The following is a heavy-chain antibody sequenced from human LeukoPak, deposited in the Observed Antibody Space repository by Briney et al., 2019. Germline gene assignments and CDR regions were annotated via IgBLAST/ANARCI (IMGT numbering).Heavy chain of an antibody. CDR3: ARTRLTGYSSSWYWFDP. CDR2: INHSGST. Sequence: SETLSLTCAVYGGSFSGYYWSWIRQPPGKGLEWIGEINHSGSTNYNPSLKSRVTISVDTSKDQFSLNLSSVTAADTAVYYCARTRLTGYSSSWYWFDPRGQGTLVTVSS. D-gene: IGHD6-13*01. V-gene: IGHV4-34*01. CDR1: GGSFSGYY. J-gene: IGHJ5*02.